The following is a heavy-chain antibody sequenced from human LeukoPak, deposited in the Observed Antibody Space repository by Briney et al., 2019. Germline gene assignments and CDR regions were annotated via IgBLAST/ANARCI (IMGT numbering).Heavy chain of an antibody. CDR3: ARDSGERGSGSYLIAY. CDR1: GYTLTELS. Sequence: ASVKVSCKVSGYTLTELSMHWVRQAPGKGPEWMGGFDPEDGETIYAQKFQGRVTTTEDTSTDTAYMELSRLRSDDTAVYYCARDSGERGSGSYLIAYWGQGTLVTVSS. J-gene: IGHJ4*02. CDR2: FDPEDGET. V-gene: IGHV1-24*01. D-gene: IGHD3-10*01.